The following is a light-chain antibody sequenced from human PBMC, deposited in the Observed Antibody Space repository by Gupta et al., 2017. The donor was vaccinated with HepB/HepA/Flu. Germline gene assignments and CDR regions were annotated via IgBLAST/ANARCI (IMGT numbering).Light chain of an antibody. CDR2: DAS. Sequence: EVVMTQSPATLSVSPGERATLSCRASQSVSSKLAWYQQKPGQAPRLLIYDASTRATGIPARFSGSGSGTEFTLTISSLQSEDFAVYYWQQYNKWRTFGQGTKLEI. CDR3: QQYNKWRT. V-gene: IGKV3-15*01. CDR1: QSVSSK. J-gene: IGKJ2*01.